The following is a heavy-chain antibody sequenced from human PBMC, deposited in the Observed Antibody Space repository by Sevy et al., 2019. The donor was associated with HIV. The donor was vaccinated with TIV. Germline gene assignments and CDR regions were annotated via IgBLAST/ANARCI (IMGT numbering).Heavy chain of an antibody. V-gene: IGHV3-7*03. D-gene: IGHD3-16*02. CDR1: GFTFSSYW. J-gene: IGHJ4*02. CDR3: AREYDEIWGSYRYRTDFDY. Sequence: GGSLRLSCAASGFTFSSYWMSWVRQAPGKGLEWVANIKQDGSEKYYVDAVKGRFTISRDNAKNSLYLRMNSLRAEDPAVYDCAREYDEIWGSYRYRTDFDYWGQGTLVTVSS. CDR2: IKQDGSEK.